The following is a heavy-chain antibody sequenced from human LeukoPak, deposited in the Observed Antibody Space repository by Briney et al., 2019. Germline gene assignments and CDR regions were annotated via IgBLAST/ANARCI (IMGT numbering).Heavy chain of an antibody. D-gene: IGHD3-10*01. J-gene: IGHJ4*02. CDR1: GDSISSRSHL. V-gene: IGHV4-39*07. CDR2: INHSGST. Sequence: PSETLSLTCSVSGDSISSRSHLWGWIRQPPGKGLEWIGEINHSGSTNYNPSLKSRVTISVDTSKNQFSLRLSSVTAADTAVYYCARGLSPRINMVRGVRPPFRGVFDYWGQGTLVTVSS. CDR3: ARGLSPRINMVRGVRPPFRGVFDY.